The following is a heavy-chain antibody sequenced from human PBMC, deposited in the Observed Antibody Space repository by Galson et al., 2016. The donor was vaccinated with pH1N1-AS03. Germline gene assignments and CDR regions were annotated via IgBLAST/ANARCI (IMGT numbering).Heavy chain of an antibody. D-gene: IGHD3-3*01. Sequence: QSGAEVKKPGESLKISCKGSEDSFNTCWITWVRQMPGKGLEWMGVIYPGDSDTRYSPSFQGQFTISADKSIRTAYLQWSSLKASDTAVYYCARHRSAIYSDASYVWGQGTTVTVSS. CDR2: IYPGDSDT. J-gene: IGHJ3*01. V-gene: IGHV5-51*01. CDR3: ARHRSAIYSDASYV. CDR1: EDSFNTCW.